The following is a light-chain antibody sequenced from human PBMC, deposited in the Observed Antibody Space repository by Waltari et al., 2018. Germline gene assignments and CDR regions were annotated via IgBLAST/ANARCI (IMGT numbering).Light chain of an antibody. J-gene: IGKJ1*01. V-gene: IGKV4-1*01. Sequence: DILLTQSPDSLPVSLGERATINRKASQSILYSYNNKNYLAWYQQKPGQPPKALIYWASMRESGVPDRFSGSGSGTDFTLTISSLQAEDVAIYYCHQYYSSPLTFGQGTKVEIK. CDR1: QSILYSYNNKNY. CDR3: HQYYSSPLT. CDR2: WAS.